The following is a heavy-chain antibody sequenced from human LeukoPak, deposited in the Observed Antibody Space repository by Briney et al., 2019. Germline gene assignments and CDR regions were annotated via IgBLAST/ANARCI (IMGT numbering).Heavy chain of an antibody. CDR3: ARGEGGDSSSSIWFDP. J-gene: IGHJ5*02. D-gene: IGHD6-6*01. V-gene: IGHV4-34*01. CDR1: GGSFSGYY. CDR2: INHSGST. Sequence: SETLSLTCAVYGGSFSGYYWSWIRQPPGKGLEWSGEINHSGSTNYIPSLKSRVTISVDTSKNQFSLKLTSVTAADTAVYYCARGEGGDSSSSIWFDPWGQGTLVTVSS.